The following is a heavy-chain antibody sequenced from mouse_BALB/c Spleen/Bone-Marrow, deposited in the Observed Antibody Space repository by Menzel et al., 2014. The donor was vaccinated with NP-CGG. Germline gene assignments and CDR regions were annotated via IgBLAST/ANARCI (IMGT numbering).Heavy chain of an antibody. CDR1: GHTFSSYW. CDR2: ILPGRGST. D-gene: IGHD1-1*01. V-gene: IGHV1-9*01. Sequence: VQLVESGAELLKPGASVKMSCKATGHTFSSYWIEWVKQRPGHGLEGIGEILPGRGSTNYSEKFKGKATFTSGTSSNAAYMQLSSLTSEDSAVYYCARWDTTAMDYWGQGTSVTVSS. J-gene: IGHJ4*01. CDR3: ARWDTTAMDY.